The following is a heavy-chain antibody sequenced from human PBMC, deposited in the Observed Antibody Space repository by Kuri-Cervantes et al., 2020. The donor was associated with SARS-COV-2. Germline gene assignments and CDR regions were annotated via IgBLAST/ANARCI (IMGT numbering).Heavy chain of an antibody. CDR1: RFNFRRYK. V-gene: IGHV3-30-3*01. CDR2: ISYDGSNK. J-gene: IGHJ4*02. D-gene: IGHD4-17*01. Sequence: GESLKISCAASRFNFRRYKMRWARQAPGKGLEWVAVISYDGSNKYYADSVKGRFTISRDNSKNTLYLQMNSLRAEDTAVYYCARDSGGDYGSSYFDYWGQGTLVTVSS. CDR3: ARDSGGDYGSSYFDY.